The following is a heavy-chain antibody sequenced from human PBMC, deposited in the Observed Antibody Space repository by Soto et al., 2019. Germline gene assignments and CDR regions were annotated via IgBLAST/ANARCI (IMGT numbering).Heavy chain of an antibody. V-gene: IGHV3-23*01. D-gene: IGHD6-19*01. CDR2: ISGSGDST. J-gene: IGHJ4*02. CDR1: GFTFSSYA. Sequence: EVQLLESGGGLVQPGGSLRLSCAASGFTFSSYAMSWVRQAPGKGLEWVSGISGSGDSTYYADSVKGQFTISRDNSQNTPFLQMNSRGAEDTALYYCAKRVPGTKYWGQGTLVTVSS. CDR3: AKRVPGTKY.